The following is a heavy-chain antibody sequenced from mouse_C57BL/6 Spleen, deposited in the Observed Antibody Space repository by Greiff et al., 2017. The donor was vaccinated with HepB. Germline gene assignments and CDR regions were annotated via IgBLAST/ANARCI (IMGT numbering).Heavy chain of an antibody. CDR1: GYTFTSYW. Sequence: VQLQQSGAELVKPGASVKLSCKASGYTFTSYWMQWVKQRPGQGLEWIGEIDPSDSYTNYNQKFKGKATLTVDTSSSTAYMQLNSMTSEDSAVYFCESGSYGTYLRDFDDWGQGTTLTVSS. CDR3: ESGSYGTYLRDFDD. D-gene: IGHD1-1*01. J-gene: IGHJ2*01. V-gene: IGHV1-50*01. CDR2: IDPSDSYT.